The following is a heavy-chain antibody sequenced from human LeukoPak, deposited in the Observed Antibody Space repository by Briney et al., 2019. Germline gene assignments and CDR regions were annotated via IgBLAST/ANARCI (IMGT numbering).Heavy chain of an antibody. D-gene: IGHD4/OR15-4a*01. Sequence: PGRSLRLSCTASGFTFGDYAMSWFRQAPGKGLEWVGFIRSKAYGGTTEYAASVKGRLTISRDDSKNSLYLQMNSLRSEDTAVYYCARVSRTPVGASYFYYGMDVWGQGTTVTVSS. J-gene: IGHJ6*02. V-gene: IGHV3-49*03. CDR2: IRSKAYGGTT. CDR1: GFTFGDYA. CDR3: ARVSRTPVGASYFYYGMDV.